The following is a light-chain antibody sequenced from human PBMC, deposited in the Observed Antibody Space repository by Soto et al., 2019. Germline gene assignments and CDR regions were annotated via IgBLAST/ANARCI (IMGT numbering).Light chain of an antibody. CDR3: SSYTSSHTYV. Sequence: QSALTQPASVSGSPGQSITISCTGTSSDVGGYNYVSWYQQHPGKAPKLIIYEVSNRPSGVSNRFSGSKSDNTASLTISGLQAEDEPDYYCSSYTSSHTYVFGTGTKVTVL. CDR1: SSDVGGYNY. V-gene: IGLV2-14*01. CDR2: EVS. J-gene: IGLJ1*01.